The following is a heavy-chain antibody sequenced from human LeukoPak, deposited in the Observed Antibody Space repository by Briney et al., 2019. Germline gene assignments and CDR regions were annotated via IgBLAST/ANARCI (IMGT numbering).Heavy chain of an antibody. J-gene: IGHJ4*02. V-gene: IGHV3-23*01. D-gene: IGHD1-26*01. CDR1: GFTFSSYA. Sequence: PGGSLRLSCAASGFTFSSYAMSWVRQAPGKGLEWVSAISGSGGSTYYADSVKGRFTISRDNSKNTLYLQMNSLRAEDTAVYYCATTTTPTLCFYYWGQGTLVTVSS. CDR3: ATTTTPTLCFYY. CDR2: ISGSGGST.